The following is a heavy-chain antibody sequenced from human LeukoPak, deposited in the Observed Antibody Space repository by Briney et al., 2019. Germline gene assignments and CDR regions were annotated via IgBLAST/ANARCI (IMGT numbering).Heavy chain of an antibody. D-gene: IGHD3-22*01. Sequence: GGSLRLSCAASAFTFSTYAMHWVRQAPGKGLEWVAIISYDGNTKYYADSVKGRFTISRDNAKNSLYLQMNSLRAEDTAVYYCARAGGLGTYYYDSSGYYYFDYWGQGTLVTVSS. CDR2: ISYDGNTK. CDR3: ARAGGLGTYYYDSSGYYYFDY. V-gene: IGHV3-30-3*01. CDR1: AFTFSTYA. J-gene: IGHJ4*02.